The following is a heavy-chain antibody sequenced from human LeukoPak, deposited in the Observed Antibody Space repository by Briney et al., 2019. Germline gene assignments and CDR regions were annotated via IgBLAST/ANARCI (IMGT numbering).Heavy chain of an antibody. D-gene: IGHD3-3*01. CDR1: GYTFTGYY. J-gene: IGHJ4*02. V-gene: IGHV1-2*02. CDR3: ARVSGGIFGVVITFDY. Sequence: GASVEVSCKASGYTFTGYYMHWVRQAPGQGLEWMGWINPNSGGTNYAQKFQGRVTMTRDTSISTAYMELSRLRSDDTAVYYCARVSGGIFGVVITFDYWGQGTLVTVSS. CDR2: INPNSGGT.